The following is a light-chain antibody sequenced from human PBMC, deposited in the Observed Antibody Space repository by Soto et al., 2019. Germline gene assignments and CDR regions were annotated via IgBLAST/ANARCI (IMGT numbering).Light chain of an antibody. CDR1: RSVSSN. CDR3: QQYNNWPRT. Sequence: EIAVSQSPATLSVSPGGRARLSCRASRSVSSNLAWYQQKPGQAPRLLIYGASTRATGIPARFSGSGSGTEFTLTISSLQSEDFAVYYCQQYNNWPRTFGQGTKVDNK. J-gene: IGKJ1*01. V-gene: IGKV3-15*01. CDR2: GAS.